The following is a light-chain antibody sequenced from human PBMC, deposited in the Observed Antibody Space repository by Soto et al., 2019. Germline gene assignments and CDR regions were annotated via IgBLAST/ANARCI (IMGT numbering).Light chain of an antibody. J-gene: IGKJ4*01. CDR1: QKIKNNF. CDR2: AAS. CDR3: QQYGTSLT. Sequence: IVLTQSPGTLSLSPGEGATLSCRARQKIKNNFLAWYQQRPCQAPRLLIHAASIRSTGTPDRFTGSASGTDFTLIISRLEPEDVAVYYCQQYGTSLTFGGGPRVES. V-gene: IGKV3-20*01.